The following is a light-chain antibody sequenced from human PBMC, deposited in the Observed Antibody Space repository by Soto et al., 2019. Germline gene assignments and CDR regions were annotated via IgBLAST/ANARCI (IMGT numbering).Light chain of an antibody. V-gene: IGKV1-5*01. Sequence: DIQMTQSPSTLSASVGDRVTITCRASQSLSRWLAWYQQKPGKAPKLLIYDASILESGVPSRFSRNGSGTECTLTIGSLQPDDFSTYYCQQYNSLSRTFGQGT. CDR2: DAS. J-gene: IGKJ1*01. CDR1: QSLSRW. CDR3: QQYNSLSRT.